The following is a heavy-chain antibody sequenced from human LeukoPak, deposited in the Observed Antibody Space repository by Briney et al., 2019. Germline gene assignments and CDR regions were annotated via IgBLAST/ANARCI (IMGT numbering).Heavy chain of an antibody. CDR2: IRGSRSGLGSGN. V-gene: IGHV3-21*05. D-gene: IGHD7-27*01. CDR3: ARDDNWGFDY. Sequence: GGSLRLSCATSGFAFSDYSMNWVRQAPGKGLEWVANIRGSRSGLGSGNYYADSVKGRFTISRDNAKNSLYLQMDSLRADDTASYHCARDDNWGFDYWGQGALVTVSS. CDR1: GFAFSDYS. J-gene: IGHJ4*02.